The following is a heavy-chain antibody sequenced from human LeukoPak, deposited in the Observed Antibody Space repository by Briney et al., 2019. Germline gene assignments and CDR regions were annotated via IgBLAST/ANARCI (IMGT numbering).Heavy chain of an antibody. J-gene: IGHJ6*03. CDR1: GYTLTELS. CDR2: FYPEDGET. D-gene: IGHD2-8*01. Sequence: ASVKVSCKVSGYTLTELSMHWVRQAPGKGLEWVGGFYPEDGETIYAQNFQGRVTMTETTSTDTTYMELSSMRPDDTSCDFCATPRPVFCSDGVCYLEYYMHVWRGGTTVTLSS. CDR3: ATPRPVFCSDGVCYLEYYMHV. V-gene: IGHV1-24*01.